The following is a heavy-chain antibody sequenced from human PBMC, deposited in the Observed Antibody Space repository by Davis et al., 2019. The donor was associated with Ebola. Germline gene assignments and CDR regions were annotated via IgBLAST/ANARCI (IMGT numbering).Heavy chain of an antibody. CDR3: ARGYSNYGNWFDP. V-gene: IGHV4-59*01. Sequence: PSETLSLTCTVSGGSISSYYWSWIRQPPGKGLEWIGYIYYSGRTNYNPSLKSRVTISVDTSKNQFSLKLSSVTAADTAVYYCARGYSNYGNWFDPWGQGTLVTVSS. D-gene: IGHD4-11*01. J-gene: IGHJ5*02. CDR2: IYYSGRT. CDR1: GGSISSYY.